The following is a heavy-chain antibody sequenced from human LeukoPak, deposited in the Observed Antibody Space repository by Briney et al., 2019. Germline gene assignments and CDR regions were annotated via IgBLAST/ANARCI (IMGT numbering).Heavy chain of an antibody. CDR3: ARDSPMTTNLDIDP. J-gene: IGHJ5*02. CDR2: IIAYNGNT. Sequence: GASVKVSCKASGYTFTSYGISWVRQDPGQGLEWMGWIIAYNGNTNYAQKLQGRVTMTTDTSTRTAYMELRSLRSDDTAVYYCARDSPMTTNLDIDPWGQGTLVTVSS. V-gene: IGHV1-18*01. D-gene: IGHD3-22*01. CDR1: GYTFTSYG.